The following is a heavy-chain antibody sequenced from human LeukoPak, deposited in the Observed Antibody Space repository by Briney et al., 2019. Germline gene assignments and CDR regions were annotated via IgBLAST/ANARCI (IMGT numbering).Heavy chain of an antibody. D-gene: IGHD6-6*01. Sequence: ASVKVSCKASGGTFSSYAISWVRQAPGRGLEWMGGIIPIFGTANYAQKFQGRVTITADESTSTAYMELSSLRSEDTAVYHCARDVEIAARPENWFDSWGQGTLVTVSS. V-gene: IGHV1-69*13. CDR2: IIPIFGTA. J-gene: IGHJ5*01. CDR1: GGTFSSYA. CDR3: ARDVEIAARPENWFDS.